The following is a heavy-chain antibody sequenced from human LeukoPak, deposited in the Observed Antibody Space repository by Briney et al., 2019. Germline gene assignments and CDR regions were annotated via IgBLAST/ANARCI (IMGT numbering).Heavy chain of an antibody. D-gene: IGHD5-18*01. V-gene: IGHV3-21*01. Sequence: PGGSLRLSCAASGFTFSSYSMNWVRQAPGKGLEWVSSISSSSSYIYYADSVKGRFTISRDNAKNSLYLQMNSLRAEDTAVYYCAREPVDTAMVIGYYFDYWGQGTLVTVSS. CDR2: ISSSSSYI. CDR3: AREPVDTAMVIGYYFDY. CDR1: GFTFSSYS. J-gene: IGHJ4*02.